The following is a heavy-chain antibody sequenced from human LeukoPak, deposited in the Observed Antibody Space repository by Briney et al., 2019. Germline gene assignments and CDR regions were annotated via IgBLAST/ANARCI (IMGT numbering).Heavy chain of an antibody. J-gene: IGHJ4*02. CDR3: ARDLGYGDYNIFDY. CDR1: GFTFSSYR. D-gene: IGHD4-17*01. Sequence: GGSLRLSCAASGFTFSSYRMIWVRQAPGKARVWVSYISSSSSTIYSANTVKGRFTISRDNAKNSLYLQMNSLRAEETAVYYCARDLGYGDYNIFDYWGQGTLVTVSS. V-gene: IGHV3-48*01. CDR2: ISSSSSTI.